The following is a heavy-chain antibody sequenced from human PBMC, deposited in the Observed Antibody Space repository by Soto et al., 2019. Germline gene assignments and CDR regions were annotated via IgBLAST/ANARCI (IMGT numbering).Heavy chain of an antibody. J-gene: IGHJ4*02. Sequence: GGSLRLSCVVSGFTFSTYAMYWVRQAPGKGLEWVALISFDGSSEYYADSVKGRFTISRDNSKDTLYLQMNSLRAEDTAVFYCARSVRGVVNTGIDYWGQGTLVTVSS. V-gene: IGHV3-30*04. D-gene: IGHD3-10*01. CDR2: ISFDGSSE. CDR1: GFTFSTYA. CDR3: ARSVRGVVNTGIDY.